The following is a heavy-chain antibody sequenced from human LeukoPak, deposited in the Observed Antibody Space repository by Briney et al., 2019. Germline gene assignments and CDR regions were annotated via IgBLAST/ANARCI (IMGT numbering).Heavy chain of an antibody. CDR1: GYTFTNYG. J-gene: IGHJ4*02. Sequence: ASVKVSCKASGYTFTNYGISWVRQAPGQGLEWMGWISPYNLNPNSAQTLQGRVTVTTDTSPSTAYMELRTLRSDDTAVYYCTRTVLDCKNGVCYDYWGQGTLVTVSS. CDR3: TRTVLDCKNGVCYDY. V-gene: IGHV1-18*01. D-gene: IGHD2-8*01. CDR2: ISPYNLNP.